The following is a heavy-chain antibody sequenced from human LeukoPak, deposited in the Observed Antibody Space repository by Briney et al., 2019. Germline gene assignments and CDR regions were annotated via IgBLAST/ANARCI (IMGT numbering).Heavy chain of an antibody. CDR1: GFAFNNYA. J-gene: IGHJ6*03. Sequence: EGSLRLSCAASGFAFNNYAMSWVRQAPGKGLEWVSAISGGGGSSYYADSVKGRFTISRDNSKSTLYLQMNSLRAEDTAVYYCARGLYGGNSGGTYMDVWGKGTTVTVSS. CDR2: ISGGGGSS. V-gene: IGHV3-23*01. CDR3: ARGLYGGNSGGTYMDV. D-gene: IGHD4-23*01.